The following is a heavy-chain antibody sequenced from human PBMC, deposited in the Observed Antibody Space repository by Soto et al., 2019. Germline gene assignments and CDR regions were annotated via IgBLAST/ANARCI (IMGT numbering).Heavy chain of an antibody. CDR1: GYTFPSYG. CDR3: ARDLGGSYYAPVDY. D-gene: IGHD1-26*01. CDR2: ISAYNGNT. V-gene: IGHV1-18*01. J-gene: IGHJ4*02. Sequence: QVQLVQSGAEVKKPGASVKVSCKASGYTFPSYGISWVRQAPGQGLEWMGWISAYNGNTKYAQKLQGRVTMTTDTPTSTDYMGMRSLRSDDTAVYYCARDLGGSYYAPVDYWGQGTLVTVSS.